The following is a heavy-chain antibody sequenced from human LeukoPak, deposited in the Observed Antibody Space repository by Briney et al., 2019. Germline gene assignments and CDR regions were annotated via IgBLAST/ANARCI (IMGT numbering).Heavy chain of an antibody. V-gene: IGHV3-9*01. CDR2: ISWNSGSI. CDR3: ARAPGYGAAYYFDY. Sequence: GGSLRLSCAASGFTFDDYAMHWVRQPPGKGLEWVSGISWNSGSIGYADSVKGRFTISRDNAKNSLYLQINSLRAEDTAVYYCARAPGYGAAYYFDYWGQGTLVTVSS. J-gene: IGHJ4*02. CDR1: GFTFDDYA. D-gene: IGHD1-1*01.